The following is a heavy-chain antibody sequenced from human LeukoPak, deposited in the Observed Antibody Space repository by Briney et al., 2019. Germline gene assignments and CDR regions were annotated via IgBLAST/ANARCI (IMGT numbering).Heavy chain of an antibody. D-gene: IGHD2-2*01. CDR1: GGSSSGYY. CDR2: INHSGST. Sequence: SETLSLTCAVYGGSSSGYYWSWIRQPPGKGLERIGEINHSGSTNYNPSLKSRVTISVDTSKNQFSLKLSSVTAADTAVYYCARVFPLLYCSSTSCQGFMDVWGKGTTVTVSS. CDR3: ARVFPLLYCSSTSCQGFMDV. J-gene: IGHJ6*03. V-gene: IGHV4-34*01.